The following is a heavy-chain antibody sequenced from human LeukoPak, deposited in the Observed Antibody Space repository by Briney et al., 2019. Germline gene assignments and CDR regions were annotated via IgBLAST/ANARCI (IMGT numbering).Heavy chain of an antibody. V-gene: IGHV4-59*12. CDR3: ATSGYYCSGGNCDF. D-gene: IGHD2-15*01. CDR2: IYYSGST. CDR1: AVSISGSY. J-gene: IGHJ4*02. Sequence: MSSETLSLTCTVSAVSISGSYWTWIRQSPGQGLEWIGYIYYSGSTNYNPSLKSRVTISVDTSKKQFSLKLRSVTAADTAVYCCATSGYYCSGGNCDFWGQGTLVTVSS.